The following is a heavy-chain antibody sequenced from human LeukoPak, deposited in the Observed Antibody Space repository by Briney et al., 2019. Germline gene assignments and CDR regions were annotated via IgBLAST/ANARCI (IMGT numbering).Heavy chain of an antibody. J-gene: IGHJ4*02. CDR1: GYTFTSYY. CDR2: INPSGGST. V-gene: IGHV1-46*01. CDR3: ARALNYYDSGRREREPRVSFDY. Sequence: GASVKVSCKASGYTFTSYYMHWVRQAPGQGLEWMGIINPSGGSTSYAQKFQGRVTMTRDMSTSTVYMELSSLRSEDTAVYYCARALNYYDSGRREREPRVSFDYWGQGTLVTVSS. D-gene: IGHD3-22*01.